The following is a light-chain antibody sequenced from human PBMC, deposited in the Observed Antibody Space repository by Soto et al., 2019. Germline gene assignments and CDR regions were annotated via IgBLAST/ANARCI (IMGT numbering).Light chain of an antibody. CDR3: CSNAAGSTYV. V-gene: IGLV2-23*01. Sequence: QSVLSPPSSVSVSPGQSITISCTRPSRDVGSHNLVSWYQQVPGKAPKLIIFEASKRPSGVSNRFSGSKSGSTASLTISGLQAEDEADYYCCSNAAGSTYVFGSGTKVTVL. J-gene: IGLJ1*01. CDR1: SRDVGSHNL. CDR2: EAS.